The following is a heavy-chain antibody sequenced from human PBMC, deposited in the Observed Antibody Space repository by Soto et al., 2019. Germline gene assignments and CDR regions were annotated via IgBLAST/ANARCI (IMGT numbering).Heavy chain of an antibody. CDR1: GGSINSYY. CDR3: ASSDPDGEPLLWFGELPR. D-gene: IGHD3-10*01. J-gene: IGHJ4*02. Sequence: SETLSLTCTVSGGSINSYYWSWIRQPPGKGLEWIGYIYYSGSTNYNPSLKSRVTISVDKSKNQFSLKLSSVTAADTAVYYCASSDPDGEPLLWFGELPRWGQGTLVTVSS. V-gene: IGHV4-59*12. CDR2: IYYSGST.